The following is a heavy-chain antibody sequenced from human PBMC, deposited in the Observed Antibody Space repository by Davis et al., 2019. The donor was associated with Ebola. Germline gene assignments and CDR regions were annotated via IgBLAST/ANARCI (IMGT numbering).Heavy chain of an antibody. V-gene: IGHV3-48*03. CDR1: GFRFESYE. Sequence: PGGSLRLSCAASGFRFESYEMNWVRQTPGKGLEWIAYINSRSDVIHYSDSVKGRFTISRDNAKNSLYLQMNSLKAEDTAVYFCATSESFFDYAAYFHYWGQGTLLTVSS. D-gene: IGHD3/OR15-3a*01. CDR3: ATSESFFDYAAYFHY. CDR2: INSRSDVI. J-gene: IGHJ4*02.